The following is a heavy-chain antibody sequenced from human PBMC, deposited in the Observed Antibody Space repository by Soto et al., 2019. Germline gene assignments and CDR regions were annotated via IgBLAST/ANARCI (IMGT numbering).Heavy chain of an antibody. J-gene: IGHJ6*03. Sequence: GGSLRLSCAASGFTFDDYAMHWVRQAPGKGLEWVSGISWNSGSIGYADSVKGRFTISRDNAKNSLYLQMNSLRAEDTALYYCAKGVTMVPDYYYMDVWGKGTTVTVSS. V-gene: IGHV3-9*01. CDR1: GFTFDDYA. CDR3: AKGVTMVPDYYYMDV. CDR2: ISWNSGSI. D-gene: IGHD3-10*01.